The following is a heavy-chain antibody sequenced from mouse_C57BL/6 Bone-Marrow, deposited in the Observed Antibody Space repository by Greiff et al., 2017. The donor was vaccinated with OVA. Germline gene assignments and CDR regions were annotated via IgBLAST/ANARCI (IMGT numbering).Heavy chain of an antibody. D-gene: IGHD1-1*01. CDR1: GYTFTSYD. J-gene: IGHJ2*01. CDR3: GGNYYGSSYDFDY. CDR2: IYPRGGST. V-gene: IGHV1-85*01. Sequence: QVHVKQSGPELVKPGASVKLSCKASGYTFTSYDINWVKQRPGQGLEWIGWIYPRGGSTKYNEKFKGKATLTVDTSSSTAYMELHSLTSEDSAVYFCGGNYYGSSYDFDYWGQGTTLTVSS.